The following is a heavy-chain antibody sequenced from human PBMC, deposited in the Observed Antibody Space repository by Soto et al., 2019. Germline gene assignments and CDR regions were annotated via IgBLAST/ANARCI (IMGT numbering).Heavy chain of an antibody. D-gene: IGHD6-13*01. J-gene: IGHJ6*02. Sequence: EVQLVESGGGLVQPGGSLRLSCAASGFTFSNYWMYWVRQAPGKGLVWVSRVNNDGTDTTHADSVKGRFTISRDNAENMMYLQMNRLRVEDTAVYYCARGGSQHALDVWGQRSTVTVSS. CDR1: GFTFSNYW. V-gene: IGHV3-74*03. CDR3: ARGGSQHALDV. CDR2: VNNDGTDT.